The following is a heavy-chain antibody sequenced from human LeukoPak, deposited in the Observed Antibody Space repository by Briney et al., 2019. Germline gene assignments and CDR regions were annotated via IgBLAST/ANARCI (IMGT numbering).Heavy chain of an antibody. CDR2: IYHSGST. CDR1: GGSISSGGYS. Sequence: SETLSLTCAVSGGSISSGGYSWSWIRQPPGKGLEWIGYIYHSGSTYYNPSLKSRVTISVDTSKNQFSLKLSSVTAADTAVYYCARNYGGNSGFDYWGQGTLVTVSS. D-gene: IGHD4-23*01. CDR3: ARNYGGNSGFDY. J-gene: IGHJ4*02. V-gene: IGHV4-30-2*02.